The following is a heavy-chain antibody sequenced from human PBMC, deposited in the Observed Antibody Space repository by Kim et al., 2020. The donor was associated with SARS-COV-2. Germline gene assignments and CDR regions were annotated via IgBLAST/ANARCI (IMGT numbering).Heavy chain of an antibody. Sequence: GGSLRLSCAASGFTFSSYSMNWVRQAPGKGLEWVSSISSSSSYIYYADSVKGRFTISRDNAKNSLYLQMNSLRAEDTAVYYCARVNRYYYGMDVWGKGTTVTVSS. CDR1: GFTFSSYS. CDR2: ISSSSSYI. CDR3: ARVNRYYYGMDV. J-gene: IGHJ6*04. V-gene: IGHV3-21*01.